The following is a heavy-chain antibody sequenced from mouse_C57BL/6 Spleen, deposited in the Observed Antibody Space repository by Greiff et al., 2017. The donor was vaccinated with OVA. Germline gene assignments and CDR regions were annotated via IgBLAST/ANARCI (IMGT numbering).Heavy chain of an antibody. CDR3: VKRYFDV. CDR2: IRSKSNNYAT. V-gene: IGHV10-1*01. CDR1: GFSFNTYA. J-gene: IGHJ1*03. Sequence: EVKLMESGGGLVQPKGSLKLSCAASGFSFNTYAMNWVRQAPGKGLEWVARIRSKSNNYATSYADSVKDRFTISRDDSESMLYLQMNNLKTEDTAMYYCVKRYFDVWGTGTTVTVSS.